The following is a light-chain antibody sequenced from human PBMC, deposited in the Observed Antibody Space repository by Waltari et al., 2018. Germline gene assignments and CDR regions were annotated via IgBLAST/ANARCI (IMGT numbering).Light chain of an antibody. V-gene: IGLV7-46*01. J-gene: IGLJ3*02. CDR3: FLSYSGTRWL. Sequence: QAVVTQEPSLTVSPRGTVTLTCASSTGAVPSGHYPYWFQQKPGQAPRTLIYDTSIKHSWTPARFSGSLLGGKAALTLSGAQPEDEADYYCFLSYSGTRWLFGGGTKLTVL. CDR2: DTS. CDR1: TGAVPSGHY.